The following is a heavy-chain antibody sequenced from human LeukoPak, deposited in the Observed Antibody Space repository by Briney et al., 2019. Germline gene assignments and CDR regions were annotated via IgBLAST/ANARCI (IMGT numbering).Heavy chain of an antibody. D-gene: IGHD1-26*01. CDR2: IYSGGST. Sequence: GGSLRLSCAASGFTVSSNYMSWFRQAPGKGLEGVSVIYSGGSTYYADSVKGRFTISRDNSKNTLYLQMNSLRAEDTAVYYCARDGGTGGSSTCFDYWGQGTLVTVSS. J-gene: IGHJ4*02. V-gene: IGHV3-66*02. CDR3: ARDGGTGGSSTCFDY. CDR1: GFTVSSNY.